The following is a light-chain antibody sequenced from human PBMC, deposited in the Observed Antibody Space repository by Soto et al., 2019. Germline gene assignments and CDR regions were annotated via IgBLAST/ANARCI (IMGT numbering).Light chain of an antibody. CDR3: QQYNSYWT. CDR2: DAS. CDR1: QSISNW. Sequence: DIQMTQSPSTLPASVGDRVTITCRASQSISNWLAWYQQNPGKAPKLLMFDASSLDSGVPSRFSGSGSGTEFTLTISSLQPDDFATYYCQQYNSYWTFGQGTKV. J-gene: IGKJ1*01. V-gene: IGKV1-5*01.